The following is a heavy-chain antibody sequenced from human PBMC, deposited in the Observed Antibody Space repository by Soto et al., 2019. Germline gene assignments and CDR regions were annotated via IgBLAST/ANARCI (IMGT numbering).Heavy chain of an antibody. D-gene: IGHD3-22*01. Sequence: QVQLVQSGAEVKKPGASVKVSCKASGYTFTSYDINWVRQATGQGLEWMGWMNPNSGNTGYAQKFQGRVNMSRNTSLTTAYMGLRSLRAKVPAVYYSARDRSGYCDNWGHGTVVTVSS. CDR2: MNPNSGNT. J-gene: IGHJ4*01. CDR3: ARDRSGYCDN. V-gene: IGHV1-8*01. CDR1: GYTFTSYD.